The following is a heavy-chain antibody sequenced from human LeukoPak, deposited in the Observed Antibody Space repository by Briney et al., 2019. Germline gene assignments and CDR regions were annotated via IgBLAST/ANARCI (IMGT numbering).Heavy chain of an antibody. Sequence: PGRSLRLSCAASGFTFGSYAMHWVRQAPGKGLEWVAVISYDGSNKYYADCVKGRFAISRDNSKNTLYLQMNSLRAEDTAVYYCAREEDYGGNDYWGQGTLVTVSS. J-gene: IGHJ4*02. V-gene: IGHV3-30*01. D-gene: IGHD4-23*01. CDR3: AREEDYGGNDY. CDR1: GFTFGSYA. CDR2: ISYDGSNK.